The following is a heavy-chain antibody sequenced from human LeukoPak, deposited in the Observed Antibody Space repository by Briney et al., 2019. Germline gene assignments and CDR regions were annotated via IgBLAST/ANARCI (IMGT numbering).Heavy chain of an antibody. D-gene: IGHD1-7*01. Sequence: ASVKVSCKASGYTFTSYYMHWVRQAPGQGLEWMGIINPSGGSTSYAQKFQGRVTMTRDTSTSTVYMELSSLRSEDTAVYYCARDELQYYYGMDVWGQGTTVTVS. J-gene: IGHJ6*02. CDR2: INPSGGST. CDR3: ARDELQYYYGMDV. V-gene: IGHV1-46*01. CDR1: GYTFTSYY.